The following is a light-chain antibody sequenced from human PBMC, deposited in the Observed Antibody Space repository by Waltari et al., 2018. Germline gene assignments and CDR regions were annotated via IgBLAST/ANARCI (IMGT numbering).Light chain of an antibody. CDR2: EHK. J-gene: IGLJ3*02. V-gene: IGLV1-40*01. CDR1: SSNIGAGYY. CDR3: SAWDRSLNTWV. Sequence: QSVLTQPPSTSGAPGQRVTISCTGTSSNIGAGYYVSWYQQFPGTAPKLLISEHKKRPSGVSDRFSGARSGASGSLTINGLQSEDEAVYPCSAWDRSLNTWVFGGGTRLTFL.